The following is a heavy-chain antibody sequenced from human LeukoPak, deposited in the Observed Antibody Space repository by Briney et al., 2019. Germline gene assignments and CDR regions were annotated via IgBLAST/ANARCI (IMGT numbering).Heavy chain of an antibody. D-gene: IGHD6-19*01. V-gene: IGHV3-23*01. J-gene: IGHJ4*02. CDR2: ISGSGGST. Sequence: PGGSLRLSCAASGISFNSYAMSWVRQAPGKGLEWVSSISGSGGSTYYADSVKGRFTISRDNSKNTLYLQMNSLRGEDTAVYYCARTSSGNYYFFDYWGLGTLVTVSS. CDR3: ARTSSGNYYFFDY. CDR1: GISFNSYA.